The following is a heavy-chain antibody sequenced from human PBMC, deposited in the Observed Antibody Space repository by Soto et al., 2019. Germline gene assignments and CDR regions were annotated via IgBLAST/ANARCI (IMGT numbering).Heavy chain of an antibody. CDR2: INNDGSNT. V-gene: IGHV3-74*01. Sequence: EVQLVESGGGLVQPGGSLRLSCAASGFTFSTYWMHWVRQPPWKGLVWVSRINNDGSNTAYADSVKGRFTISRDNAQSTLYLQMNSLRAEDTAVYYCARDPLIGTTAYGLDVWGQGTTVSVSS. J-gene: IGHJ6*02. CDR1: GFTFSTYW. D-gene: IGHD1-7*01. CDR3: ARDPLIGTTAYGLDV.